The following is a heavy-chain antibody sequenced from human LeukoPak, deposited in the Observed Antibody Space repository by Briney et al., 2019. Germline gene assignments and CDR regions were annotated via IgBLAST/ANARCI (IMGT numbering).Heavy chain of an antibody. D-gene: IGHD4-17*01. J-gene: IGHJ4*02. CDR2: ISSSSSYI. Sequence: GGSLRLSCAASGFTFSSYSMNWVRQAPGKGLEWVSSISSSSSYIYYADSVKGRFTISRDNAKNSLYLQMNSLRAEDTAVYYCARDLGYGDYVTPGYWGQGTLVTVSS. V-gene: IGHV3-21*01. CDR3: ARDLGYGDYVTPGY. CDR1: GFTFSSYS.